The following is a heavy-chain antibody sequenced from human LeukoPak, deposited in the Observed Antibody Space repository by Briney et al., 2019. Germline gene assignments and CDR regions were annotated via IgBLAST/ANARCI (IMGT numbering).Heavy chain of an antibody. D-gene: IGHD5-18*01. CDR1: GFTFGDYG. J-gene: IGHJ3*02. CDR3: VKGALRGYSAPGAFDI. Sequence: PGGSLRLSCTASGFTFGDYGVTWVRQAPGKGLEWVSTISTTGGTTYYADSVKGRFTISRDDSKNTLYLRMKSLRAEDTAIYYCVKGALRGYSAPGAFDIWGQGTMVTVSS. V-gene: IGHV3-23*01. CDR2: ISTTGGTT.